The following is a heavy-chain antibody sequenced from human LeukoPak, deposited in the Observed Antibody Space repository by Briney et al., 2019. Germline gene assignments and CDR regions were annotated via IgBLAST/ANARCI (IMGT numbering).Heavy chain of an antibody. J-gene: IGHJ3*02. CDR3: ARSHRESPAEAFDI. D-gene: IGHD3-10*01. CDR1: GFTVSSNY. Sequence: HPGGSLRLSCAASGFTVSSNYMSWVRQAPGKGLEWVSVIYSGGTTHHADSVKDRFTISRDNSKNTLYLQMNSLRAEDTAVYYCARSHRESPAEAFDIWGQGTMVTVSS. V-gene: IGHV3-66*01. CDR2: IYSGGTT.